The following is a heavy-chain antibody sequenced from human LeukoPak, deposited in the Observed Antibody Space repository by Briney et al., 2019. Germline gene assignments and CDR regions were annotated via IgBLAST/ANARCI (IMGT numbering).Heavy chain of an antibody. CDR3: ARVRTGYCSSTSCRGWFDP. CDR2: IYTSGST. CDR1: GGSISSYY. Sequence: SDTLSLACTVSGGSISSYYWSWIRQPAGKGLEWIGRIYTSGSTNYNPSLKSRVTMSVDTSKNQFSLKLSSVTAADTAVYYCARVRTGYCSSTSCRGWFDPWGQGTLVTVSS. D-gene: IGHD2-2*01. V-gene: IGHV4-4*07. J-gene: IGHJ5*02.